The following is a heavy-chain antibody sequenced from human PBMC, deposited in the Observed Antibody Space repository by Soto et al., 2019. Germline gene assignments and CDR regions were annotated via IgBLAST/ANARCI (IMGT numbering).Heavy chain of an antibody. Sequence: GASVKVSCKASGYTFTTYGISWLRQAPGQGLEWMGWISTYNGNTNYAQKLQGRVTLTTDTSTTTAYMELRSLRSDDTAVYYCARGLSITIFGVVIIGAIDVWGQGTTVPVSS. CDR2: ISTYNGNT. D-gene: IGHD3-3*01. CDR3: ARGLSITIFGVVIIGAIDV. V-gene: IGHV1-18*01. CDR1: GYTFTTYG. J-gene: IGHJ6*02.